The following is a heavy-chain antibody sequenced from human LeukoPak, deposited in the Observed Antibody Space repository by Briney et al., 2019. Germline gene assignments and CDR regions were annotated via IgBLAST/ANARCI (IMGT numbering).Heavy chain of an antibody. CDR2: INHSGST. D-gene: IGHD1-26*01. CDR1: GGSFSGYY. CDR3: ASGHSGSHPVY. V-gene: IGHV4-34*01. Sequence: SETLSLTCAVYGGSFSGYYWSWIRQPPGKGLEWIGEINHSGSTNYNPSLKSRVTISVDTSKNQFSLKLSSVTAADTAVYYCASGHSGSHPVYWGQGTLVTVSS. J-gene: IGHJ4*02.